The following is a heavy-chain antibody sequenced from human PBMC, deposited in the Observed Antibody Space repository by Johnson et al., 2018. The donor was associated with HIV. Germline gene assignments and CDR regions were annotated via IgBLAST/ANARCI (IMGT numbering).Heavy chain of an antibody. CDR3: AKVRTLHITIFGVVLDAFDI. J-gene: IGHJ3*02. V-gene: IGHV3-20*04. Sequence: EVQLVESWGGLVQPGGSLRLSCVASGFTFDDYGMSWVRQAPGKGLEWVSGINWNGGSTGYADSVKGRFTISRDNSKNTVYLQMNGLRAEDTAVYYCAKVRTLHITIFGVVLDAFDIWGLGTLVTVSS. D-gene: IGHD3-3*01. CDR2: INWNGGST. CDR1: GFTFDDYG.